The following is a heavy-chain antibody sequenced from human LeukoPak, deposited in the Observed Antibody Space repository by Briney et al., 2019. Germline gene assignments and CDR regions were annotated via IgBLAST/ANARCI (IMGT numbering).Heavy chain of an antibody. CDR2: IKQDGSEK. CDR1: GFTFSSYW. V-gene: IGHV3-7*01. J-gene: IGHJ3*02. Sequence: GGSLRLSCAASGFTFSSYWMSWVRQAPGKGLEWVAHIKQDGSEKYYVDSVKGRFTISRDNAKNSLYLQMNSLGAEDTAVYYCAREVLGYCSSTSCYSHDAFDIWGQGTMVTVSS. CDR3: AREVLGYCSSTSCYSHDAFDI. D-gene: IGHD2-2*01.